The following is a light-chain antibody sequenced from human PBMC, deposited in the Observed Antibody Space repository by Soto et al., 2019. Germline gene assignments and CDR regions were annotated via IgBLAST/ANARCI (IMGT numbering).Light chain of an antibody. V-gene: IGKV3D-15*01. CDR3: HQRQSWPRT. CDR1: QSVSSN. J-gene: IGKJ1*01. Sequence: EIVMTQSPATLSVSPGERATLSCRASQSVSSNLAWYQQKPGQAPRLLIYGASTRAAGIPARFSASGSGTDFTLTISDVQPEDFALYYCHQRQSWPRTFGQGTKVDNK. CDR2: GAS.